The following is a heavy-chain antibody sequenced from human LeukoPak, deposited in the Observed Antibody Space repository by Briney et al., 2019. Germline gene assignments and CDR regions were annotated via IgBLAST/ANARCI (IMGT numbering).Heavy chain of an antibody. CDR3: ARVWQQLVPRGDWFDP. J-gene: IGHJ5*02. CDR2: INHSGST. D-gene: IGHD6-13*01. Sequence: SETLSLTFAVYGGSFSGYYWSWIRQPPGKGLEWIGEINHSGSTNYNPSLKSRVTISVDTSKNQFSLKLSSVTAADTAVYYCARVWQQLVPRGDWFDPWGQGTLVTVSS. CDR1: GGSFSGYY. V-gene: IGHV4-34*01.